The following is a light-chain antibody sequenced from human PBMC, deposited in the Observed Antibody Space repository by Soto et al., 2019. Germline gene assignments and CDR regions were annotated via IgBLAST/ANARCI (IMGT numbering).Light chain of an antibody. CDR3: ISYTSSDIPYI. J-gene: IGLJ1*01. CDR2: DVS. V-gene: IGLV2-14*03. Sequence: SVLTQPASVSGSPGQSITISCTGTSSDVGSYNYVSWYQQHPGKAPKLIIYDVSNRPSGVSNRFSGSKSGNTASLTISGLQAEDEADYYCISYTSSDIPYIFGTGTKLTVL. CDR1: SSDVGSYNY.